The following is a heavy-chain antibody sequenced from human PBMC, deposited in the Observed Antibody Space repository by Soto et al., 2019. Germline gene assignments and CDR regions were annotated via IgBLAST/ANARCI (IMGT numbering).Heavy chain of an antibody. CDR1: GGSISRSSYF. D-gene: IGHD3-10*01. V-gene: IGHV4-39*01. Sequence: QLQLQESGPGLVKPSETLSLTCTVSGGSISRSSYFWGWIRQPPGKGLEWIGSIYYSGNTYYNASLRSRVTISVDTSKNQFSLTLRSVTAADTAVYYCATLWFGEGDYWGQGTLVTVSS. CDR2: IYYSGNT. CDR3: ATLWFGEGDY. J-gene: IGHJ4*02.